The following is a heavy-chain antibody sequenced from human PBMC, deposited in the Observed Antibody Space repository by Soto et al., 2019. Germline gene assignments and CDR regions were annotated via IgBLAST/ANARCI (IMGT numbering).Heavy chain of an antibody. CDR3: AKAAVLRYFDWLSDDAFDI. V-gene: IGHV3-30*18. CDR2: ISYDGSNK. D-gene: IGHD3-9*01. J-gene: IGHJ3*02. Sequence: GGSLRLSCAASGFTFSSYGMHWVRQAPGKGLEWVAVISYDGSNKYYADYVKGRFTISRDNSKNTLYLQMNSLKAEDTSVYYCAKAAVLRYFDWLSDDAFDIWGQGTMVTVSS. CDR1: GFTFSSYG.